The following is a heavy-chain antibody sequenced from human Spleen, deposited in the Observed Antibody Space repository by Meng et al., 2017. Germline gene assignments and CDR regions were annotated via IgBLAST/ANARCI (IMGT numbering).Heavy chain of an antibody. CDR3: TKEIRSAAS. Sequence: VGLGGFGGVLVQPGGSLRLSCAASGFTFSSYAISWVRQVPGKGLEWVSGISGSASTTYYTDSVKGRFTISRDNSKNTVYLQMNSLRAEDTAIYYCTKEIRSAASWGQGILVTVSS. D-gene: IGHD2-2*01. J-gene: IGHJ4*02. CDR1: GFTFSSYA. V-gene: IGHV3-23*04. CDR2: ISGSASTT.